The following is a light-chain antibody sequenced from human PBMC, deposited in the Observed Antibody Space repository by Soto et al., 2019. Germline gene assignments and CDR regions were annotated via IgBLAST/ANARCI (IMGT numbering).Light chain of an antibody. CDR3: QKYNSAPLT. V-gene: IGKV1-27*01. CDR2: GAS. Sequence: DIQMTQSPSSLSASVGDRVTITCRASQDISNSLAWYQQKPGKVPKLLIFGASTAQSGVPFRFSGSGSGTDFTLTISSLQSEDVATYYCQKYNSAPLTFGPGTKVDIK. CDR1: QDISNS. J-gene: IGKJ3*01.